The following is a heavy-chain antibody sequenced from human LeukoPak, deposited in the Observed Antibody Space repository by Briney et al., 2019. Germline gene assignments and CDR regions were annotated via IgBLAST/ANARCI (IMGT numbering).Heavy chain of an antibody. CDR2: IKQDGSEK. CDR3: ARGQYYYDSSGYYSYYYYYYMDV. Sequence: HSGGSLRLSCAASGFTFSSYEMNWVRQAPGKGLEWVANIKQDGSEKYYVDSVKGRFTISRDNAKNSLYLQMNSLRAEDTAVYYCARGQYYYDSSGYYSYYYYYYMDVWGKGTTVTVSS. D-gene: IGHD3-22*01. J-gene: IGHJ6*03. CDR1: GFTFSSYE. V-gene: IGHV3-7*01.